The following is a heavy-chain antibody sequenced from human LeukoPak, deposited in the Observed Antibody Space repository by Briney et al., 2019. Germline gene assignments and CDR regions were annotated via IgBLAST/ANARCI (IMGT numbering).Heavy chain of an antibody. J-gene: IGHJ4*02. D-gene: IGHD5-24*01. V-gene: IGHV3-21*01. CDR2: VSAVSNYI. CDR3: AKNIARRDGSLGFDY. Sequence: SGGSLRLSCAASGFTFSAYTMAWVRQAPGRGLEWVSSVSAVSNYIYYADSVKGRFTISRDNAEDSLYLQMNSLKAEDTAVYYCAKNIARRDGSLGFDYWGQGTLVTVSS. CDR1: GFTFSAYT.